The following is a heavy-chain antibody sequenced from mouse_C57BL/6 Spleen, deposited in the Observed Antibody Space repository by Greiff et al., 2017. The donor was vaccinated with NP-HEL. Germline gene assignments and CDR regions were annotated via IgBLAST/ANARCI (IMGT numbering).Heavy chain of an antibody. Sequence: EVQLVESGGGLVKPGGSLKLSCAASGFTFSSYAMSWVRQTPEKRLEWVATISDGGSYTYYPDNVKGRFTISRDNAKNNLYLQMSHLNSEDTAMYYCARDPHYYGSHWYFDVWGTGTTVTVSS. CDR2: ISDGGSYT. V-gene: IGHV5-4*01. CDR1: GFTFSSYA. J-gene: IGHJ1*03. CDR3: ARDPHYYGSHWYFDV. D-gene: IGHD1-1*01.